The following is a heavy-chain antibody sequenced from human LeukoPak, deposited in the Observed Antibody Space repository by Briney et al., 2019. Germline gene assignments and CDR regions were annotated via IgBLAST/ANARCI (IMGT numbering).Heavy chain of an antibody. CDR2: IYHSGST. V-gene: IGHV4-4*02. Sequence: SETLSLTCAVSGGSIGSSNWWSWVRQPPGKGLEWIGEIYHSGSTNYNPSLKSRVTISVDRSKNQFSLKLSSVTAADTAVYYCARVDCSSTSCYLGGAFDYWGQGTLVTVSS. CDR1: GGSIGSSNW. J-gene: IGHJ4*02. CDR3: ARVDCSSTSCYLGGAFDY. D-gene: IGHD2-2*01.